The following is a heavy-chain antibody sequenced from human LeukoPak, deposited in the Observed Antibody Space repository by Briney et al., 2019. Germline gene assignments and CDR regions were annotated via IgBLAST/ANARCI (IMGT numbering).Heavy chain of an antibody. CDR2: VDPGDSYI. V-gene: IGHV5-10-1*01. CDR1: GYSFTTYW. D-gene: IGHD6-6*01. J-gene: IGHJ4*02. CDR3: ARHRRPSNFDY. Sequence: PGESLKISCKGSGYSFTTYWITWVRQMPGKGLEWMGGVDPGDSYIKYSPSFQGHVTISADKSISTAYLHWSSLKASDTAMYYCARHRRPSNFDYWGQGTLVTVSS.